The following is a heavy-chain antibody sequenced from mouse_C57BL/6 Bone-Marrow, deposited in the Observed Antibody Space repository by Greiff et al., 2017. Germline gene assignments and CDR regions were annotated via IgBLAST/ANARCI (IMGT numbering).Heavy chain of an antibody. J-gene: IGHJ4*01. CDR1: GYTFTSYW. D-gene: IGHD2-4*01. CDR2: IHPNSGST. CDR3: ALPYYDYGWVAMDY. V-gene: IGHV1-64*01. Sequence: QVQLQQPGAELVKPGASVKLSCKASGYTFTSYWMHWVKQRPGQGLEWIGMIHPNSGSTNYNEKFKSKATLPVDKSSSTAYMQLSSLTSEDSAVYYCALPYYDYGWVAMDYWGQGTSVTVSS.